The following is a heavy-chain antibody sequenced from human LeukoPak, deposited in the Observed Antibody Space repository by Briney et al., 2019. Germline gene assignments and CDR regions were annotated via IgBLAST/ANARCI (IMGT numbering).Heavy chain of an antibody. Sequence: PGESLKISCKGSGYSFASYWIGWVRQMPGKGLEWMGVVYPGDSDTRYSPSFQGQVTISADKSISTAYLQWSSLKASDTAMYYCARRADLGSSLRISSLYYFDYWGQGTLVTVSS. V-gene: IGHV5-51*01. CDR1: GYSFASYW. CDR2: VYPGDSDT. D-gene: IGHD2-15*01. CDR3: ARRADLGSSLRISSLYYFDY. J-gene: IGHJ4*02.